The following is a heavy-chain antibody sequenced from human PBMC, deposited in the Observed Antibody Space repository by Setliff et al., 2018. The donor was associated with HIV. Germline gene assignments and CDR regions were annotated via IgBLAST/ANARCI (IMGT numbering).Heavy chain of an antibody. J-gene: IGHJ4*02. D-gene: IGHD2-2*01. CDR2: VNHRGST. CDR3: ARLMPNWDYFDY. CDR1: GGSISSGSYY. V-gene: IGHV4-39*07. Sequence: SETLSLTCTVSGGSISSGSYYWSWIRQPPGKGTEWIGEVNHRGSTNYNPSLKSRVTISVDTSKNHFSLNVSSLTAADTALYFCARLMPNWDYFDYWGQGTQVTVSS.